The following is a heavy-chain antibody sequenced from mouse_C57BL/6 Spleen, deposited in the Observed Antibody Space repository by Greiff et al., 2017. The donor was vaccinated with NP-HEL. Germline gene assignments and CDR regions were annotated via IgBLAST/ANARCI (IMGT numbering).Heavy chain of an antibody. CDR3: ARWRNYGSSYVDY. V-gene: IGHV1-52*01. CDR1: GYTFTSYW. D-gene: IGHD1-1*01. CDR2: IDPSDSET. Sequence: QVHVKQPGAELVRPGSSVKLSCKASGYTFTSYWMHWVKQRPIQGLEWIGNIDPSDSETHYNQKFKDKATLTVDKSSSTAYMQLSSLTSEDSAVYYCARWRNYGSSYVDYWGQGTTLTVSS. J-gene: IGHJ2*01.